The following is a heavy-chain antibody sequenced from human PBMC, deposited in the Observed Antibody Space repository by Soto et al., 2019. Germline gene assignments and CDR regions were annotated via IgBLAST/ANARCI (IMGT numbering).Heavy chain of an antibody. CDR2: INPNSGGT. CDR1: GYTFTGYY. D-gene: IGHD3-3*01. J-gene: IGHJ6*03. Sequence: ASVKVSCKASGYTFTGYYMHWGRQAPGQGLEWMGWINPNSGGTNYAQKFQGWVTMTRDTSISTAYMELSRLRSDDTAVYYCARGATIFYYSYLDVWGKGTTVTVSS. CDR3: ARGATIFYYSYLDV. V-gene: IGHV1-2*04.